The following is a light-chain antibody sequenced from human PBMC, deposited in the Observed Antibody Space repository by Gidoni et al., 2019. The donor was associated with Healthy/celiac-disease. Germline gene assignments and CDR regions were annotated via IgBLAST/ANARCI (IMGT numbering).Light chain of an antibody. CDR2: GAS. V-gene: IGKV3-15*01. J-gene: IGKJ3*01. CDR1: QSVSSN. CDR3: QQYNNGHS. Sequence: DIVMTQSPATLSVSPGERATLSCRASQSVSSNLAWYQQKPGQAPRLLIYGASTRATGIPARFSGSGSGTEFTLTISSLQSEDFAVYYCQQYNNGHSVGPGTKVDIK.